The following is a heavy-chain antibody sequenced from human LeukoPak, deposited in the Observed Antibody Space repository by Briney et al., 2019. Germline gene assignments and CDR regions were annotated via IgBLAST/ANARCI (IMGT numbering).Heavy chain of an antibody. J-gene: IGHJ1*01. CDR1: GFTFDTYT. CDR3: AAEAQRYFHH. Sequence: GGSLRLSCAASGFTFDTYTMHWVRQVPWKGLEWVSLITWDGGYTFHADSVKGRFTISRDNSKNSLSLQMNSLRIEDTALYYCAAEAQRYFHHWGQGTLVTVSS. CDR2: ITWDGGYT. V-gene: IGHV3-43*01.